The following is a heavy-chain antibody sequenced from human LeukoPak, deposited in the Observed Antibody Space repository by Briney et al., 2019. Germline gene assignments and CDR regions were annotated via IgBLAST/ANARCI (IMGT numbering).Heavy chain of an antibody. D-gene: IGHD5-18*01. CDR1: GGSVSSSNYY. CDR2: TYYRGST. Sequence: SETLSLTCTVSGGSVSSSNYYWGWIRQPPGRGLEWFGSTYYRGSTEYNPSLKSRVTISVDTSKNQFSLKLSSVTAADTAVYYCVRQGGYSHGSVLGHWGQGTLVTVSS. V-gene: IGHV4-39*01. J-gene: IGHJ4*02. CDR3: VRQGGYSHGSVLGH.